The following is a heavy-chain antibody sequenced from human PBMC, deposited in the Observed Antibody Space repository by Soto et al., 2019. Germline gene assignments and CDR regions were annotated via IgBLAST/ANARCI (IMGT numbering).Heavy chain of an antibody. CDR1: GFTFSSYA. J-gene: IGHJ4*02. Sequence: GGSLRLSCAASGFTFSSYAMHWVRQAPGKGLEWVAVISYDGSNKYYADSVKGRFTISRDNSKNTLYLQMNSLRAEDTAVYYCARDTIRGVIITLGYWGQGTLVTVSS. D-gene: IGHD3-10*01. CDR2: ISYDGSNK. V-gene: IGHV3-30-3*01. CDR3: ARDTIRGVIITLGY.